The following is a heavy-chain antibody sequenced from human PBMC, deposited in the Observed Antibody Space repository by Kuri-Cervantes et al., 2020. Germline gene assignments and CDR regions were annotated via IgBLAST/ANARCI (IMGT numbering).Heavy chain of an antibody. V-gene: IGHV3-33*01. CDR3: ARGPPRGGSGSYYAPNNPYYYGMDV. D-gene: IGHD3-10*01. CDR2: IWYDGSNK. Sequence: GGSLRLSCAASGFTFSSYGMHWVRQAPGKGLEWVAVIWYDGSNKYYADSVKGRFTISRDNSKNTLYLQMNSLRAEDTAVYYCARGPPRGGSGSYYAPNNPYYYGMDVWGQGTTVTVSS. CDR1: GFTFSSYG. J-gene: IGHJ6*02.